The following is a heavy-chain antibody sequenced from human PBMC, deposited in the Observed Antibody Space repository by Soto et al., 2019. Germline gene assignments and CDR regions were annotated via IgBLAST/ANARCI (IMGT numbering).Heavy chain of an antibody. CDR3: ARHRTVWIEMSRYYTVDV. Sequence: GESLKISCEGSGYSFSTHWIGWVRQMPGKGLEWMGIIYPGDSDTRYNPSFQGQVTISVDTSINTAFLHWSGLTASDTATYYCARHRTVWIEMSRYYTVDVWGQGTMVTGSS. J-gene: IGHJ6*02. D-gene: IGHD1-1*01. V-gene: IGHV5-51*01. CDR1: GYSFSTHW. CDR2: IYPGDSDT.